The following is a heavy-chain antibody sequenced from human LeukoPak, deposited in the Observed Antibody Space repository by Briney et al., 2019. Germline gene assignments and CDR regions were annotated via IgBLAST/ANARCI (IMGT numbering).Heavy chain of an antibody. D-gene: IGHD5-12*01. Sequence: PGGSLRLSCAASGFTFSSYGMNWVRQAPGKGLEWVSYISSSSSTIYYADSVKGRFTISRDNSKNTLYLQMNSLRAEDTAVYYCARDYNSGYDFWAFDIWGQGTMVTVSS. J-gene: IGHJ3*02. V-gene: IGHV3-48*01. CDR2: ISSSSSTI. CDR1: GFTFSSYG. CDR3: ARDYNSGYDFWAFDI.